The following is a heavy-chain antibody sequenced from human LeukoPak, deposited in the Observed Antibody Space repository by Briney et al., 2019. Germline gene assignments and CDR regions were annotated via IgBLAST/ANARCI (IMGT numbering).Heavy chain of an antibody. CDR3: ATGEVTYYSRWGFEI. CDR2: IIPIFATA. CDR1: GGTFSNYA. V-gene: IGHV1-69*05. Sequence: SVKVSCKASGGTFSNYAVSWVQQAPGQGLEWMGGIIPIFATADYPQKFQGRVTITTDESRTTAYLELRNLRSEDTAVYYCATGEVTYYSRWGFEIWGQGTMDTVSS. D-gene: IGHD3-16*01. J-gene: IGHJ3*02.